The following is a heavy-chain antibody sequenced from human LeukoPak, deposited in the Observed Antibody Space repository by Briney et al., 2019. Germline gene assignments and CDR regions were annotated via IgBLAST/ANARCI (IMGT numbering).Heavy chain of an antibody. V-gene: IGHV1-2*02. D-gene: IGHD6-13*01. J-gene: IGHJ4*02. CDR2: INLNSGGT. CDR1: GYTFTDYY. Sequence: ASVKVSCKASGYTFTDYYMHWLRQAPGQGLEWMGWINLNSGGTKFAQGFQGRVTMTRDTSITTGHMELSRLTSDDTAVYYCARDSAALPGAYFDYWGQGTLVTVSS. CDR3: ARDSAALPGAYFDY.